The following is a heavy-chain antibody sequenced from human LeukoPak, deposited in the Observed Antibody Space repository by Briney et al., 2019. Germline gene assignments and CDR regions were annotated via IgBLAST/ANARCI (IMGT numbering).Heavy chain of an antibody. CDR2: INHSGST. CDR1: GGSFSGYY. D-gene: IGHD6-13*01. J-gene: IGHJ5*02. CDR3: ARASSSSYNWFDP. Sequence: SETLSLTCTVYGGSFSGYYWSWIRQPPGKGLEWIGEINHSGSTNYNPSLKSRVTISVDTSKNQFSLKLSSVTAADTAVYYCARASSSSYNWFDPWGQGTLVTVSS. V-gene: IGHV4-34*01.